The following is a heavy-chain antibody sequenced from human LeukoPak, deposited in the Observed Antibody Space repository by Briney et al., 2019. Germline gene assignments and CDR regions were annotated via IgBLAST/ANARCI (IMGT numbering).Heavy chain of an antibody. Sequence: PSETLSLTCTVSGGSISSGSYYWSWIRQPAGKGLEWIGRIYTSGSTNYNPSLKSRVTISVDTSKDQFSLKLSSVTAADTAVYYCARGPRGITMIVDDAFDIWGQGTMATVSS. V-gene: IGHV4-61*02. D-gene: IGHD3-22*01. J-gene: IGHJ3*02. CDR1: GGSISSGSYY. CDR2: IYTSGST. CDR3: ARGPRGITMIVDDAFDI.